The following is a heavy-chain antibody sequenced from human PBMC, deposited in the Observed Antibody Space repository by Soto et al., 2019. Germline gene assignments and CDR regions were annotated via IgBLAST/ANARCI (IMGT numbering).Heavy chain of an antibody. J-gene: IGHJ4*02. D-gene: IGHD2-15*01. CDR2: ISGCTGTT. CDR3: TIVIGLGASTLEY. CDR1: GFMFNHYA. V-gene: IGHV3-23*01. Sequence: EQVLESGGGLVQPGGSLRLSCEAYGFMFNHYAMALVRQTPGKGLGWVSVISGCTGTTYYADSVKGRIPISRDNSKNTVYLQLNRPRVEDSALHSCTIVIGLGASTLEYWAPGTRFTVSS.